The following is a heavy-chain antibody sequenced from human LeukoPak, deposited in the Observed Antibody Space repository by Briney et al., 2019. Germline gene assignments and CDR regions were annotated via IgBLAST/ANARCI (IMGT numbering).Heavy chain of an antibody. CDR3: ARGASSTSCPFDY. D-gene: IGHD2-2*01. V-gene: IGHV4-31*03. Sequence: SETLSLTCTVSGGSISSGGYYWSWIRQHPGKGLEWIGYIYYSGSIYYNPSLKSRVTISVDTSKNQFSLKLSSVTAADTAVYYCARGASSTSCPFDYWGQGTLVTVSS. J-gene: IGHJ4*02. CDR1: GGSISSGGYY. CDR2: IYYSGSI.